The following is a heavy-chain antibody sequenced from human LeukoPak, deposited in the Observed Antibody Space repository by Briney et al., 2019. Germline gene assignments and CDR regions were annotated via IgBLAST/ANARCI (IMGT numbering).Heavy chain of an antibody. CDR1: GFTFDDYG. V-gene: IGHV3-20*03. D-gene: IGHD2-2*01. Sequence: GGSLRLSFAASGFTFDDYGMSWVRQAPGKGLEWVSGINWNGGSTGYADSVKGRFTISRDNAKNSLYLQMNSLRVEDTAVYYCTRDHITSWQIDFWGQGTKVTVSS. J-gene: IGHJ4*02. CDR2: INWNGGST. CDR3: TRDHITSWQIDF.